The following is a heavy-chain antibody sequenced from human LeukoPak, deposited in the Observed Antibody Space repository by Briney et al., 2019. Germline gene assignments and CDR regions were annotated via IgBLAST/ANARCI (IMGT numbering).Heavy chain of an antibody. D-gene: IGHD5-18*01. Sequence: ATVKVSCKASGYTFTGYYIHWVRQAPGQGLEWMGWINPDSGGTSSAQKFQGRVTMTRDTSISTAYMELNRLRSDDTAVYYCARAGGGYSSGWGAFDIWGQGTMVTVS. J-gene: IGHJ3*02. V-gene: IGHV1-2*02. CDR1: GYTFTGYY. CDR2: INPDSGGT. CDR3: ARAGGGYSSGWGAFDI.